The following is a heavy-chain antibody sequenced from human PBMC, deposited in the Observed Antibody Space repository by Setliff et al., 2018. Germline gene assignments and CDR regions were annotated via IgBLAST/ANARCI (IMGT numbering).Heavy chain of an antibody. CDR2: ISSYGGST. V-gene: IGHV3-64*02. CDR3: ARDVGYTYGLDF. Sequence: GGSLRLSCAASGFSFRSYAMHWVRQAPGKGLEYVATISSYGGSTYYAESLKGRFIISRDNSNSTLFLQMDSLRHGDMDVYYCARDVGYTYGLDFWGQGTLVTVS. J-gene: IGHJ4*02. CDR1: GFSFRSYA. D-gene: IGHD5-18*01.